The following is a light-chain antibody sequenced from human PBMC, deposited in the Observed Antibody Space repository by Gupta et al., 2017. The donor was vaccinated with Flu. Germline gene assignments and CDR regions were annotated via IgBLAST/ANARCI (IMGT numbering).Light chain of an antibody. CDR2: SAS. Sequence: DIQMTQSPPSLSAFVGDRVTITCRASEDISTFLSWYQQKPGKAPDLLIYSASSLQSGVPSRFTGSGSGTEFALTISSLQPEDVGTDYCQQSYSVPDTFGQGTKLDMK. CDR1: EDISTF. CDR3: QQSYSVPDT. V-gene: IGKV1-39*01. J-gene: IGKJ2*01.